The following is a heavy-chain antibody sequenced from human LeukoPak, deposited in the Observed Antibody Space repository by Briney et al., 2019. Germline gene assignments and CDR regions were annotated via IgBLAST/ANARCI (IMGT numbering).Heavy chain of an antibody. Sequence: SETLSLTCTVSGGSISSYYWSWIRQPAGKGLEWIGRIYTSGSTNYNPSLTSRVTMSVDTSKSQFSMKLSSVPAADTAVYYCARARDDGDYVDYYFDYWGQGTLVTVSS. CDR2: IYTSGST. CDR1: GGSISSYY. V-gene: IGHV4-4*07. CDR3: ARARDDGDYVDYYFDY. D-gene: IGHD4-17*01. J-gene: IGHJ4*02.